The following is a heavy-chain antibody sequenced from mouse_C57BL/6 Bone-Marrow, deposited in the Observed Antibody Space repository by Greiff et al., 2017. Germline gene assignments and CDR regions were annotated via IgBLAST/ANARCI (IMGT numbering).Heavy chain of an antibody. V-gene: IGHV1-64*01. CDR2: IHPNSGST. CDR3: AKGCSITTVVATDY. Sequence: QVQLQQPGAELVKPGASVKLSCKASGYTFTSYWMHWVKQRPGQGLEWIGMIHPNSGSTNYNEKFKSKATLTVDKSSSTAYMQLSSLTSEDSAVYYCAKGCSITTVVATDYWGQGTTRTVSS. CDR1: GYTFTSYW. J-gene: IGHJ2*01. D-gene: IGHD1-1*01.